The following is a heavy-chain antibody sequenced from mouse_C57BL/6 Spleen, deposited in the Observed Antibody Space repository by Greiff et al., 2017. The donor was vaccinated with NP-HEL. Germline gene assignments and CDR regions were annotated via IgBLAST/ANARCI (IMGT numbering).Heavy chain of an antibody. V-gene: IGHV1-39*01. CDR2: INPNYGTT. CDR3: ARRGSNYEGYYAMDY. J-gene: IGHJ4*01. Sequence: LEESGPELVKPGASVKISCKASGYSFTDYNMNWVKQSTGKSLEWIGVINPNYGTTSYNQKFKGKATLTVDQSSSTAYMQLNSLTSEDSAVYYCARRGSNYEGYYAMDYWGQGTSVTVSS. CDR1: GYSFTDYN. D-gene: IGHD2-5*01.